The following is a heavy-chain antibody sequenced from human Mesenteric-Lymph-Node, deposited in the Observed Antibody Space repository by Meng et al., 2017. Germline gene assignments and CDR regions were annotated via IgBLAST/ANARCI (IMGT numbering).Heavy chain of an antibody. CDR1: GYTFTSYG. Sequence: VQLVQSGAEVKKPGASVKVSCKASGYTFTSYGISWVRQAPGQGLEWMGWISAYNGNTNYAQKLQGRVTMTTDTSTSTAYMELRSLRSDDTAVYYCARKCYYDSSGYYSWFDPWGQGTLVTVSS. D-gene: IGHD3-22*01. CDR2: ISAYNGNT. V-gene: IGHV1-18*01. CDR3: ARKCYYDSSGYYSWFDP. J-gene: IGHJ5*02.